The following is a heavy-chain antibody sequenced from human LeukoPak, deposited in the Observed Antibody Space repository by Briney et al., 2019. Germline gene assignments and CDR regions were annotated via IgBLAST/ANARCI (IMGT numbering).Heavy chain of an antibody. CDR1: GFTFDDYG. J-gene: IGHJ4*02. Sequence: GGSLRLSCAASGFTFDDYGMSWVRQAPGKGLVWVSRINSDGSSTSYADSVKGRFTISRDNAKNTLYLQMNSLRAEDTAVYYCAREFLSYGSGSYGDYWGQGTLVTVSS. CDR2: INSDGSST. D-gene: IGHD3-10*01. CDR3: AREFLSYGSGSYGDY. V-gene: IGHV3-74*01.